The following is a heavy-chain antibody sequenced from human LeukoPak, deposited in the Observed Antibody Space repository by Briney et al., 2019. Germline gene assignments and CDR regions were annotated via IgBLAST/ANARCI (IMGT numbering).Heavy chain of an antibody. D-gene: IGHD4-17*01. J-gene: IGHJ4*02. Sequence: GGSLRLSCAASGFTFSSYGMHWVRQAPGKGLEGVAVISYDGSNKYYADSVKGRFTISRDNSKNTLYLQMNSLRAEDTAVYYCAKMGTATTNYWGQRTLVTASS. CDR1: GFTFSSYG. CDR3: AKMGTATTNY. CDR2: ISYDGSNK. V-gene: IGHV3-30*18.